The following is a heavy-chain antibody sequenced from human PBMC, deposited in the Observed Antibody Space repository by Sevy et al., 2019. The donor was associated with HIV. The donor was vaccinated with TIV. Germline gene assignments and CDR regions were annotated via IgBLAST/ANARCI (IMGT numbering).Heavy chain of an antibody. CDR1: GFSFSTYA. CDR2: ISYDGSHK. Sequence: GGSLRLSCAASGFSFSTYAMHWVRQAPGTGLEWVAVISYDGSHKYYTDSVKGRFTISRDNSKNTLFLQMNSLRPEDTALYYCAKAVANPHFYSFDLWGKGTVVTVSS. V-gene: IGHV3-30*04. J-gene: IGHJ3*01. D-gene: IGHD1-26*01. CDR3: AKAVANPHFYSFDL.